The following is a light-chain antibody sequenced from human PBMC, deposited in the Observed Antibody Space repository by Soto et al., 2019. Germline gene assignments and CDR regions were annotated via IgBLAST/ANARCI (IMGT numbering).Light chain of an antibody. J-gene: IGKJ1*01. V-gene: IGKV3-20*01. CDR3: QQSGSSPWT. CDR2: GAS. Sequence: EIVLTQSPGTLSLSPGERATLSCRASQSVSSSYLAWYQQKPGQTPRLLIYGASSRATGIPDRFSGSGSGTKCTLTISRLEPEDFALYYCQQSGSSPWTFGQGTKVEIK. CDR1: QSVSSSY.